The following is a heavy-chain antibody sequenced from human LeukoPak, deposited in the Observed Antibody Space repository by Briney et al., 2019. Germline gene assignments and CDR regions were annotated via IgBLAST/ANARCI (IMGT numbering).Heavy chain of an antibody. J-gene: IGHJ4*02. D-gene: IGHD2-2*01. CDR1: GFTFSDYY. V-gene: IGHV3-11*04. CDR2: ISSSGSTI. CDR3: ARDRHQLLFNPLDY. Sequence: GGSLRLSCAASGFTFSDYYMSWLRQAPGKGLEWVSYISSSGSTINYADSVKGRFTISRDNAKNSLYLQMNSLRAEDTAVYYCARDRHQLLFNPLDYWGQRTLVTVSS.